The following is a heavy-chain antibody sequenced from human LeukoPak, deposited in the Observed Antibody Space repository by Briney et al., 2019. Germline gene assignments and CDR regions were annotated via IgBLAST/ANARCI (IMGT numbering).Heavy chain of an antibody. CDR2: IYYSGST. CDR1: GGSITGHY. D-gene: IGHD1-26*01. Sequence: SETLSLTCTVSGGSITGHYWSWIRQPPGKGLEWMAYIYYSGSTYYNPSLKSRVTISVDTSKNQFSLELSSVTAADTALYYCARGGSYWVYWGQGTLVTVSS. V-gene: IGHV4-59*11. CDR3: ARGGSYWVY. J-gene: IGHJ4*02.